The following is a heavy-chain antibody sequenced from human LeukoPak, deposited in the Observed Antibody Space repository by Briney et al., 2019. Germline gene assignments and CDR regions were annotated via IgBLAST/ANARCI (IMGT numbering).Heavy chain of an antibody. CDR3: AREYSTGFDP. V-gene: IGHV3-74*01. D-gene: IGHD2-15*01. CDR1: GFTFSSYA. J-gene: IGHJ5*02. CDR2: INSDGSST. Sequence: PGGSLRLSCAASGFTFSSYAMSWVRQGPGKGLVWVSRINSDGSSTSYADSVKGRFTISRDNAKNTLYLQMNSLRAEDTAVYYCAREYSTGFDPWGQGTLVTVSS.